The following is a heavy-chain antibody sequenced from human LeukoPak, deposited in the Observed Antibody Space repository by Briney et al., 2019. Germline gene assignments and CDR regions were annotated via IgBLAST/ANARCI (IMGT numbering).Heavy chain of an antibody. CDR1: GGSISGYY. CDR3: ARGGNWNDVRFDY. CDR2: IYYSGSI. D-gene: IGHD1-20*01. V-gene: IGHV4-59*01. Sequence: SETLSLTCTVSGGSISGYYWSWIRQPPGKGLEWIGYIYYSGSINYNPSLKSRVTISVDTSKNQFSLKLSSVTAADTAVYYCARGGNWNDVRFDYWGQGTLVTVSS. J-gene: IGHJ4*02.